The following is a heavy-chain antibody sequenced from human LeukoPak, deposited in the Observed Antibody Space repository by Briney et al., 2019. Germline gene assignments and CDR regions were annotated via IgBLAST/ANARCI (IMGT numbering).Heavy chain of an antibody. D-gene: IGHD3-3*01. CDR1: GGSFSGYY. Sequence: SETLSLTCAVYGGSFSGYYWSWIRQPPGKGLEWIGEINHSGSTNYNPSLKSRVTISVDTSKNQFSLKLSSVTAADTAVYYCARGRFLEWLLMGSGMDVWGQGTRVTVSS. V-gene: IGHV4-34*01. J-gene: IGHJ6*02. CDR2: INHSGST. CDR3: ARGRFLEWLLMGSGMDV.